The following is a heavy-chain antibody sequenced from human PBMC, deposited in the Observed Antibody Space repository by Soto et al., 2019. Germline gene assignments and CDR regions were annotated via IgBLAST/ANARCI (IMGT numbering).Heavy chain of an antibody. CDR2: MNANSGNT. D-gene: IGHD4-17*01. J-gene: IGHJ3*02. Sequence: ASVKVSCKASGYTFTSYGISWVRQATGQGLEWMGWMNANSGNTGYAQKFQGRVTMTRNTSISRAYMELSSLRSEDTAVYYCARFREAYGDYEGDAFDIWGQGTMVTVSS. V-gene: IGHV1-8*02. CDR3: ARFREAYGDYEGDAFDI. CDR1: GYTFTSYG.